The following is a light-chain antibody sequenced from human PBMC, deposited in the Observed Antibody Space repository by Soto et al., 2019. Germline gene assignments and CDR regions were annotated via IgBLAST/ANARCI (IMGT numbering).Light chain of an antibody. CDR2: GNN. CDR1: TSSIGRNT. CDR3: AAWDDSLKGYV. V-gene: IGLV1-44*01. J-gene: IGLJ1*01. Sequence: QSVLTQLPSASGTPGQRVTISCSGSTSSIGRNTVTWYQQVPGTAPKLLMFGNNQRPSGVPDRFSGSKSGTSASLAISGLQSEDEADYYCAAWDDSLKGYVFGTGTKVTVL.